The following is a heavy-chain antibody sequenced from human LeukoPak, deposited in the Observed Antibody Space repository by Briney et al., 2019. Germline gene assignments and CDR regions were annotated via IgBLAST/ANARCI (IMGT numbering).Heavy chain of an antibody. V-gene: IGHV1-2*02. Sequence: ASVKVSCKASGYTFTSYYMHWVRQAPGQGLEWMGWINPNSGGTNYAQNFQGRVTMTRDTSIRTVYMELSRLRSDDTAVYYCARGYCSSTSCYNWFDPWGQGTLVTVSS. CDR1: GYTFTSYY. J-gene: IGHJ5*02. D-gene: IGHD2-2*01. CDR3: ARGYCSSTSCYNWFDP. CDR2: INPNSGGT.